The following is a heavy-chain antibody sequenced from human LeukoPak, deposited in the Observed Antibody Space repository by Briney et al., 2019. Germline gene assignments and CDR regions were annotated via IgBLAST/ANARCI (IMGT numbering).Heavy chain of an antibody. V-gene: IGHV4-39*01. CDR1: GGSISSSSYY. J-gene: IGHJ1*01. D-gene: IGHD5-24*01. Sequence: ASETLSLTCTVSGGSISSSSYYWGWIRQPPGKGLEWIGSIYYSGSTYYNPSVKSRVTIYVDTSKNQFSLKLSSVTAADTAVYYCASGRVMATYFQHWGQGTLVTVSS. CDR3: ASGRVMATYFQH. CDR2: IYYSGST.